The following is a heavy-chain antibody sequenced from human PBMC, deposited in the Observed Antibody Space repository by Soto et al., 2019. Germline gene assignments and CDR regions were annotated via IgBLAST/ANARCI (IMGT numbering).Heavy chain of an antibody. J-gene: IGHJ6*02. CDR3: ARIRDYGDFYYYGMDV. D-gene: IGHD4-17*01. CDR1: GFTLNTFA. V-gene: IGHV3-30*09. CDR2: IAYDGSE. Sequence: QEQLVESGGGGVQPGKSLRLSCAASGFTLNTFAIYWVRQAPGKGLEWVAFIAYDGSEEYADSVKGRFAISRDKSSNTVHLQMNSLKVEDTAVYYCARIRDYGDFYYYGMDVWGQGTTVTVSS.